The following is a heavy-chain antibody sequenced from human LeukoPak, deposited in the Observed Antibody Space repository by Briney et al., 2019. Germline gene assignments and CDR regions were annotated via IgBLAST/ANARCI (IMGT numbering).Heavy chain of an antibody. CDR1: GYTFTNYY. J-gene: IGHJ5*02. Sequence: ASVKVSCKASGYTFTNYYIHWVRQAPGQGLEWMGIINPSSGSTSYAKKFQGRVTMTRDTSTSTVYMGLSGLRSEDTAVYYCARSGSGRGNWFDPWGQGTLVTVSS. CDR2: INPSSGST. V-gene: IGHV1-46*01. CDR3: ARSGSGRGNWFDP. D-gene: IGHD3-10*01.